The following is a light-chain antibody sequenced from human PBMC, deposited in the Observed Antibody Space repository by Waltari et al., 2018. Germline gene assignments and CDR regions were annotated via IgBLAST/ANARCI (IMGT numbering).Light chain of an antibody. V-gene: IGLV2-14*03. CDR1: SSDIGAYDF. J-gene: IGLJ3*02. CDR3: SSYTSSGTVV. Sequence: QSALTQPASVSGSPGQSIIISCTGTSSDIGAYDFVSWYQQHPSKAPRLLIYDVTNRPSGVSNRCAGSKSGNTASLTISGLQADDESDYYCSSYTSSGTVVFGGGTKLTVL. CDR2: DVT.